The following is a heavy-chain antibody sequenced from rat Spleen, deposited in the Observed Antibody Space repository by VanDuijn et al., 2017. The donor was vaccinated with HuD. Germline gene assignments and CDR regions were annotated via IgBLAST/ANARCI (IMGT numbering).Heavy chain of an antibody. V-gene: IGHV2-45*01. CDR2: MWSGGSA. CDR1: GFSLISNG. D-gene: IGHD1-11*01. Sequence: QVQLKESGPGLVQPSQTLSLTCTVSGFSLISNGVSWVRQPPGKGLEWMGVMWSGGSADYNSALKSRLSISRDTSKNQVFLKMNSLQSEDTTTYYCARGAYGGYSEWFDYWGQGVMVTVSS. CDR3: ARGAYGGYSEWFDY. J-gene: IGHJ2*01.